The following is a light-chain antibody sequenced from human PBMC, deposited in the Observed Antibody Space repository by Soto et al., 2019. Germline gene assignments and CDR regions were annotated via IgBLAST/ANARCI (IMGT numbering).Light chain of an antibody. CDR3: QQYYSYPPG. Sequence: AIRMTQSPSSFSASTGDRVTITCRASQGISSYLAWYQQKPGKAPKLLIYAASTLQSGVPSRFSGSGSGTDFTLTIICLQSEDFATYYCQQYYSYPPGFGQGTKVEIK. V-gene: IGKV1-8*01. CDR1: QGISSY. J-gene: IGKJ1*01. CDR2: AAS.